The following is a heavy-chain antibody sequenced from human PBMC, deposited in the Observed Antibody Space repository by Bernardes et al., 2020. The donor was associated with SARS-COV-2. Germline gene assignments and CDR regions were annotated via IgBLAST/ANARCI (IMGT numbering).Heavy chain of an antibody. Sequence: SETLSLTCTVSGGSISSSRDYWSWIRQAAGKELKWIGHIFSTGSTKYNPSLKSRVTISVDASKNQFSLNLTSVTAADTAVYFCARSRALGDYTMDLWGQGTTVTVSS. V-gene: IGHV4-61*09. CDR2: IFSTGST. CDR3: ARSRALGDYTMDL. CDR1: GGSISSSRDY. D-gene: IGHD4-17*01. J-gene: IGHJ6*02.